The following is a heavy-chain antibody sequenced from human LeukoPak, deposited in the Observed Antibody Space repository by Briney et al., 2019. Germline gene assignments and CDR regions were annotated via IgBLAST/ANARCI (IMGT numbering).Heavy chain of an antibody. V-gene: IGHV3-23*01. J-gene: IGHJ6*03. D-gene: IGHD6-13*01. CDR1: GFTFSSYA. Sequence: GGSLRLSCAASGFTFSSYAMSWVRQAPGEGLEWVSAISGSGGSTYYADSVKGRFTISRDNSKNTLYLQMNSLRAEDTAVYYCAKDSYSSSWMYYYYMDVWGKGTTVTVSS. CDR2: ISGSGGST. CDR3: AKDSYSSSWMYYYYMDV.